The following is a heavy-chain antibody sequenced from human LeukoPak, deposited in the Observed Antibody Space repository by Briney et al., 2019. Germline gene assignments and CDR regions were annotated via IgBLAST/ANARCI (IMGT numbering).Heavy chain of an antibody. CDR3: ASWRRDFWSGYGPRGRTAFDP. CDR2: ISYDGNRK. Sequence: GGSLRLSCAASGFTFSSYPMHWVRQAPGKGLEWVSLISYDGNRKYYADSVKGRFTISRDNSKNTLYLQMNSLRAEDTAVYYCASWRRDFWSGYGPRGRTAFDPWGQGTLVTVSS. J-gene: IGHJ5*02. V-gene: IGHV3-30-3*01. D-gene: IGHD3-3*01. CDR1: GFTFSSYP.